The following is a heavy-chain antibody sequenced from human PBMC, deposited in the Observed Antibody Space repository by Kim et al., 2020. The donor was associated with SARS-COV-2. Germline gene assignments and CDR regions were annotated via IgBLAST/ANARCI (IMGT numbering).Heavy chain of an antibody. Sequence: LKSRVTISVDTSKNQFSLKLSSVTAADTAVYYCARQDITMIVGYYYGMDVWGQGTTVTVSS. J-gene: IGHJ6*02. V-gene: IGHV4-39*01. CDR3: ARQDITMIVGYYYGMDV. D-gene: IGHD3-22*01.